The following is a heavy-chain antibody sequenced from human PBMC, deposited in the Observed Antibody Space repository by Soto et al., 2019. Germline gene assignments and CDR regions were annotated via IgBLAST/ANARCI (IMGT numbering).Heavy chain of an antibody. D-gene: IGHD6-19*01. CDR3: ARGGAGTGSDF. V-gene: IGHV6-1*01. CDR1: GDSVSSNTAS. CDR2: AYYRSNWRH. J-gene: IGHJ4*02. Sequence: SQTLPLTCAISGDSVSSNTASWNWIRSSPSRGLEWLGRAYYRSNWRHDYAVSVKSRITVNPDTSKNHFSLQLNSVTPDDTAVYYCARGGAGTGSDFWGQGTLVTVSS.